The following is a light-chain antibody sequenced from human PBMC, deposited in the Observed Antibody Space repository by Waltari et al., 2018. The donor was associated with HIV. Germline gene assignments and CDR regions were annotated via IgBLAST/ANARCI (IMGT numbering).Light chain of an antibody. CDR3: QQYYTYPWT. Sequence: DIQMTQSPSTLSVSVGDRVTITCRASQSINRWLAWYQQKPGKGTNLLISTASSLKSGVPLRFSGSGSGTEFTLTISSLQPDDFATYYCQQYYTYPWTFGQGTKVEIK. J-gene: IGKJ1*01. CDR2: TAS. V-gene: IGKV1-5*03. CDR1: QSINRW.